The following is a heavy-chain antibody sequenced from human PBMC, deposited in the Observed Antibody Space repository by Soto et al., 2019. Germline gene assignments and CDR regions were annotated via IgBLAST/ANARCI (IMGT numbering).Heavy chain of an antibody. CDR3: AKGSSSWSKTPIDYYSYMDV. Sequence: SVKVSCKASGYTFTGYHMHCLRQAPGQGLEWMGWINPNSGGTNYAQKFQGWVTMTRDTSISTAYMELSRLRSDDTAVYYCAKGSSSWSKTPIDYYSYMDVWGKGTTVTAP. J-gene: IGHJ6*03. CDR1: GYTFTGYH. V-gene: IGHV1-2*04. D-gene: IGHD6-13*01. CDR2: INPNSGGT.